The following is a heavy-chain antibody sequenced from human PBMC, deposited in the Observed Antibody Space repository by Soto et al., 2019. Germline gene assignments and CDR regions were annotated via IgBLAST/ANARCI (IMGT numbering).Heavy chain of an antibody. Sequence: PGESLKSSGKGSGYSFTSYWISWVRQMPGKGLEWMGRIDPSDSYTNYSPSFQGHVTISADKSISTAYLQWSSLKASDTAMYYCARHTIQVSEQQVDYWGQGTLVTVSS. CDR1: GYSFTSYW. V-gene: IGHV5-10-1*01. J-gene: IGHJ4*02. CDR2: IDPSDSYT. D-gene: IGHD6-13*01. CDR3: ARHTIQVSEQQVDY.